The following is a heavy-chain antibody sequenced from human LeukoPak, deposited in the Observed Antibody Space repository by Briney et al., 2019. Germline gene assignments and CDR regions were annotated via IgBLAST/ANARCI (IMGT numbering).Heavy chain of an antibody. V-gene: IGHV4-39*01. J-gene: IGHJ5*02. CDR3: ARGHYDSSGYYWFDP. D-gene: IGHD3-22*01. CDR2: IYYSGST. Sequence: PSETLSLTCTVSGGSISSSSHYWGWIRQPPGKGLEYIGSIYYSGSTYYNPSLRSRGTISVDTSKNQFSLKLSSVTAADTAVYYCARGHYDSSGYYWFDPWGQGTLVTVSS. CDR1: GGSISSSSHY.